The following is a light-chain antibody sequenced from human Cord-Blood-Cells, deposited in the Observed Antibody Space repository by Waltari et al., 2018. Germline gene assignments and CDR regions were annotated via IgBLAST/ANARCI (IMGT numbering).Light chain of an antibody. CDR1: SGSIASNY. J-gene: IGLJ2*01. V-gene: IGLV6-57*01. CDR2: EDN. CDR3: QSYDSSNVV. Sequence: NFMLTQPHSVSEPPGKTVTISCTRSSGSIASNYVQRYQQRPGSSPTTVIYEDNQRPSGVPDRFSGSIDSSSNSASLTISGLKTEDEADYYCQSYDSSNVVFGGGTKLTVL.